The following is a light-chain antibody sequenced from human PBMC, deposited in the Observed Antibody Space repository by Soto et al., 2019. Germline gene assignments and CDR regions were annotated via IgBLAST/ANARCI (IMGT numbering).Light chain of an antibody. CDR2: GAS. Sequence: EVVLTQSPATLSLSPGERATLSCGASQSVSSSNLDWYQQKPGQAPRLLIYGASSRATGIPDRFSGSGSGTDFTLTISRLEPEDFAVYYCQQYGYSATFGGGTKVDIK. CDR3: QQYGYSAT. CDR1: QSVSSSN. J-gene: IGKJ4*01. V-gene: IGKV3-20*01.